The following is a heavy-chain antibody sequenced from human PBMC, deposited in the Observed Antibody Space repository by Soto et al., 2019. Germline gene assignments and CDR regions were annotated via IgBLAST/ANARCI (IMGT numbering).Heavy chain of an antibody. CDR2: ISAYNGNT. CDR3: ARDQNGRGYSYGFSIGFDP. D-gene: IGHD5-18*01. CDR1: GYTFTSYG. J-gene: IGHJ5*02. Sequence: GASVKVSCKASGYTFTSYGISWVRQAPGQGLEWMGWISAYNGNTNYAQKLQGRVTMTTDTSTSTAYMELRSLRSDDTAVYYCARDQNGRGYSYGFSIGFDPWGQGTLVTVSS. V-gene: IGHV1-18*01.